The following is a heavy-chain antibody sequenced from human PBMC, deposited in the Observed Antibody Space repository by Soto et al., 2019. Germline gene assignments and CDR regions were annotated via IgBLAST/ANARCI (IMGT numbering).Heavy chain of an antibody. V-gene: IGHV3-48*01. Sequence: GGSLRLSCAASGFTFSSYSMNWVRQAPGKGLEWVSYISSSSSTIYYADSVKGRFTISRDNAKNSLYLQMNSLSAEDTAVYYCARDRITMVRGVIDAFDIWGQGTMVTVSS. J-gene: IGHJ3*02. CDR1: GFTFSSYS. D-gene: IGHD3-10*01. CDR3: ARDRITMVRGVIDAFDI. CDR2: ISSSSSTI.